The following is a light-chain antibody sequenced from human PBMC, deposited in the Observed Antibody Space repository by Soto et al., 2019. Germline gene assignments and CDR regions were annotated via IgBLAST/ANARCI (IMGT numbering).Light chain of an antibody. CDR3: QQYNSYWT. Sequence: DIQMTQSPSTLSASVGDRVTITCRASQSISSWLAWYQQKPGKAPKLLIYQASSVESGVPSRVSGSGSGTEFTLTISILQHDDFATYYCQQYNSYWTFGQGTKVEIK. CDR1: QSISSW. V-gene: IGKV1-5*03. J-gene: IGKJ1*01. CDR2: QAS.